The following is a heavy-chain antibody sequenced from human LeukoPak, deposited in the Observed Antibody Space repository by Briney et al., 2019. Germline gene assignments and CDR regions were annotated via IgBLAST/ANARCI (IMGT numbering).Heavy chain of an antibody. CDR2: ISGSGGST. D-gene: IGHD5-18*01. J-gene: IGHJ4*02. CDR1: GFTFSSYA. CDR3: AKLQLWFFDSIDY. Sequence: GGSLRLSCAASGFTFSSYAMSWVRQAPGNGLEWVSGISGSGGSTKYADSVKGRFTISRDNSKNTLYLQMNSLRAEDTPVYYCAKLQLWFFDSIDYWGQGTLVTVSS. V-gene: IGHV3-23*01.